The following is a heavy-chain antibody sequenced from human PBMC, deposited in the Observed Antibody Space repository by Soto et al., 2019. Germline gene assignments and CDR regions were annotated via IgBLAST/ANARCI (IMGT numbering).Heavy chain of an antibody. CDR1: GGTFTNYV. V-gene: IGHV1-69*01. Sequence: QVQLVQSGAEVRKPGSSVKVSCKISGGTFTNYVISWLRQAPGQGLEWMGGLIPIFGAANLAQKSQGRVTITADESTSTVNMELSSLTSEDTAVYYCARGRSAPNFDPWGQGPLVTVSS. CDR2: LIPIFGAA. J-gene: IGHJ5*02. CDR3: ARGRSAPNFDP.